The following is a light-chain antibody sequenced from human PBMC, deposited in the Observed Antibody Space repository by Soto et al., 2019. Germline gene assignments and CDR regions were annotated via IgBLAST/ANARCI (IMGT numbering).Light chain of an antibody. Sequence: EIRMTQSPATLSVSPGGRATLSCRASQSISDTLAWYQQKPGQAPRLLIYSASRGATGFPARFSGSGSGTDFTLTISSLQSEDFAVYYCQQYNNWPWTFGQGSMVDIK. CDR3: QQYNNWPWT. J-gene: IGKJ1*01. V-gene: IGKV3-15*01. CDR2: SAS. CDR1: QSISDT.